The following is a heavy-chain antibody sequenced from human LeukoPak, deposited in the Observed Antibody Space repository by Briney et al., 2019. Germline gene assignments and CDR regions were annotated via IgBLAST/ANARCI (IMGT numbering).Heavy chain of an antibody. J-gene: IGHJ4*02. D-gene: IGHD1-26*01. CDR3: AREGGSYQYYFDY. Sequence: GGSLRLSCAASGFTFSSYSMNWVRQAPGKGLEWVSSISSSSSYIYYADSVKGRSTISRDNAKNSLYLQMNSLRAEDTAVYYCAREGGSYQYYFDYWGQGTLVTVSS. CDR2: ISSSSSYI. CDR1: GFTFSSYS. V-gene: IGHV3-21*01.